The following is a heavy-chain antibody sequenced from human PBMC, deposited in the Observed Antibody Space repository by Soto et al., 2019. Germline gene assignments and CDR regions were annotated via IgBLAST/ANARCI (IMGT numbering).Heavy chain of an antibody. Sequence: SEKVSCKASGGTFSSYAISWVRQAPGQGLEWMGGIIPIFGTANYAQKFQGRVTITAGESTSTAYMELSSLRSEDTAVYYCARRKRITMVRGVIMPYYYGMDVWGQGTTVTVYS. CDR3: ARRKRITMVRGVIMPYYYGMDV. CDR2: IIPIFGTA. J-gene: IGHJ6*02. V-gene: IGHV1-69*13. D-gene: IGHD3-10*01. CDR1: GGTFSSYA.